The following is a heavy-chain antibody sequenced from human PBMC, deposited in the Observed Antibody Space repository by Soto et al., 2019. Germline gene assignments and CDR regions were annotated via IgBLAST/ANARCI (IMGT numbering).Heavy chain of an antibody. CDR3: ARGNRGYCSSTSCYAVWFDP. Sequence: SETLSLTCAVSGGSISSGGYSWSWIRQPPGKGLEWIGYMYHSGSTYYNPSLKSRVTISVDRSKNQFSLKLSSVTAADTAVYYFARGNRGYCSSTSCYAVWFDPWGQGTLVTVSS. CDR2: MYHSGST. CDR1: GGSISSGGYS. D-gene: IGHD2-2*01. V-gene: IGHV4-30-2*01. J-gene: IGHJ5*02.